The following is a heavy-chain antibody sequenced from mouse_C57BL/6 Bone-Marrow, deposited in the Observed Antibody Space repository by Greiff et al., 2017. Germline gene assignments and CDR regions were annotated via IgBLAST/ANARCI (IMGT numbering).Heavy chain of an antibody. Sequence: EVMLVESGTVLARPGASVKMSCKTSGYTFTSYWMHWVKQRPGQGLEWIGAIYPGNSDTSYNQKFKGKAKLTAVTSASTAYMELSSLTNEDSAVYYCTRLGTVVPYYYAMDYWGQGTSVTVSS. CDR1: GYTFTSYW. D-gene: IGHD1-1*01. V-gene: IGHV1-5*01. CDR3: TRLGTVVPYYYAMDY. J-gene: IGHJ4*01. CDR2: IYPGNSDT.